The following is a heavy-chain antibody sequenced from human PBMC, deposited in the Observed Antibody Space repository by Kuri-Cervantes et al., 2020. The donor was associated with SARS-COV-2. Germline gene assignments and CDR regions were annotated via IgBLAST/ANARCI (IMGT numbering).Heavy chain of an antibody. CDR2: IISSSTI. CDR3: ARRGGYLPPDAFDI. V-gene: IGHV3-48*01. CDR1: GFTFSSYS. D-gene: IGHD5-18*01. Sequence: GESLQISCAASGFTFSSYSMNWVRQAPGKGLEWVSYIISSSTIYYADSVKGRFTISRYNAKNSLYVQMNSLRAEDTAVYYCARRGGYLPPDAFDIWGQGTMVTVSS. J-gene: IGHJ3*02.